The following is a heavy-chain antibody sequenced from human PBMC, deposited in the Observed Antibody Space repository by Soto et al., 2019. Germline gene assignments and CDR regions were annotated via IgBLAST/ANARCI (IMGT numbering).Heavy chain of an antibody. CDR2: IIPIFGTA. J-gene: IGHJ4*02. CDR1: GGTFSSYA. CDR3: ARDYRDDYGDYSDY. V-gene: IGHV1-69*13. D-gene: IGHD4-17*01. Sequence: SVKVSCKASGGTFSSYAISWVRQAPGQGLEWMGGIIPIFGTANYAQKFQGRVTITADESTSTAYMELSSLRSEDTAVYYCARDYRDDYGDYSDYWGQGTLVTVSS.